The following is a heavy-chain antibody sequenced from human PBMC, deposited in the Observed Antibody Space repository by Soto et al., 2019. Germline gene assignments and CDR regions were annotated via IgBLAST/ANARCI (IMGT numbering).Heavy chain of an antibody. CDR1: GFSLSTSGVG. D-gene: IGHD3-3*01. Sequence: QITLKESGPTLVKPTQTLTLTCTFSGFSLSTSGVGVGWIRQPPGKALEWLALIYWDDDKRYSPSLKSRLTITKDTSNNQVVITKTNMDPVDTATYYCKHSFSVYYDFWSGPAGYWGQGTLVTVSS. V-gene: IGHV2-5*02. CDR3: KHSFSVYYDFWSGPAGY. J-gene: IGHJ4*02. CDR2: IYWDDDK.